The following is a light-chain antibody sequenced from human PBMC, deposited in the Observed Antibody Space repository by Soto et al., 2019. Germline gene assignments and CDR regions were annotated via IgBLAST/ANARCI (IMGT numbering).Light chain of an antibody. V-gene: IGKV3-20*01. Sequence: EIVLTQSPGTLSLSPGERDTLSCRASQSVSISFLAWYQQKPGQAPRLLIYGASSRSTGIPDRFSGSGSGTDFTLTISRLEPEDFAVYYCQQYGSSLSITFGQGTRLEIK. J-gene: IGKJ5*01. CDR1: QSVSISF. CDR3: QQYGSSLSIT. CDR2: GAS.